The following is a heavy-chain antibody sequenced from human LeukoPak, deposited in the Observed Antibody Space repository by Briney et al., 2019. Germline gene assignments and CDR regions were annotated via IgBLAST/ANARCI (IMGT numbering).Heavy chain of an antibody. CDR2: ISSSSSYI. V-gene: IGHV3-21*01. CDR3: ARENSGSYPEVGYYFDY. Sequence: GGSLSLSCAASGFTFCSYSMHWVREAPGKGLVWVSSISSSSSYIYDADSVKGRFTISRDNAKNSLYLQMNSLRAEDTAVYYCARENSGSYPEVGYYFDYWGQGTLVTVSS. J-gene: IGHJ4*02. CDR1: GFTFCSYS. D-gene: IGHD1-26*01.